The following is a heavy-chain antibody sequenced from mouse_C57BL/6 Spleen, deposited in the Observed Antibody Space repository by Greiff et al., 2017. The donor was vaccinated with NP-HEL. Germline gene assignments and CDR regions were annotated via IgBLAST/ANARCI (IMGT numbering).Heavy chain of an antibody. D-gene: IGHD2-4*01. CDR3: ARLPIYYDYADAMDY. V-gene: IGHV1-82*01. Sequence: QVHVKQSGPELVKPGASVKISCKASGYAFSSSWMNWVKQRPGKGLEWIGRIYPGDGDTNYNGKFKGKATLTADKSSSTAYMQLSSLTSEDSAVYFCARLPIYYDYADAMDYWGQGTSVTVSS. CDR2: IYPGDGDT. CDR1: GYAFSSSW. J-gene: IGHJ4*01.